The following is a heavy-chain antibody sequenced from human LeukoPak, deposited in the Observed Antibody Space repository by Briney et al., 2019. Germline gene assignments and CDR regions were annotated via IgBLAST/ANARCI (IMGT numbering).Heavy chain of an antibody. CDR2: ISGSGGST. CDR3: AKDLHIVVVTAILDY. D-gene: IGHD2-21*02. Sequence: GASLRLSCAASGFTFSSYVMSWVRQAPGKGLEWVSAISGSGGSTYYADSVKGRFTISRDNSKNTLYLQMNSLRAEDTAVYYCAKDLHIVVVTAILDYWGQGTLVTVSS. V-gene: IGHV3-23*01. J-gene: IGHJ4*02. CDR1: GFTFSSYV.